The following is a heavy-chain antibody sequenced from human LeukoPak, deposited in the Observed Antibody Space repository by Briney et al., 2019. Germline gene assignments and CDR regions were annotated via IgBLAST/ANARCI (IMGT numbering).Heavy chain of an antibody. CDR2: INHSAST. V-gene: IGHV4-34*01. Sequence: PSETLSLTCAVYGGSFSGYYWSWIRQPPGKGLEWIGEINHSASTNYNPSLKSRVTISVDTSKNQFSLKLSSVTAEDTAVYYCARSRVYSSSYVPFEYWGQGTLVNVSS. CDR3: ARSRVYSSSYVPFEY. D-gene: IGHD6-6*01. CDR1: GGSFSGYY. J-gene: IGHJ4*02.